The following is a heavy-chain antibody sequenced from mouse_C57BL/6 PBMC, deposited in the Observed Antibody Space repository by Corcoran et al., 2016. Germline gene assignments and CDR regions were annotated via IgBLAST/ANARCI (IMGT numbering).Heavy chain of an antibody. D-gene: IGHD1-1*01. J-gene: IGHJ2*01. CDR3: ARFSITTVVATDY. Sequence: EVQLQQSGPELVKPGASVKISCKASGYTFTDYYMNWVKQSHGKSLEWIGDINPNNGGTSYNQKFKGKATLTVDKSSSTAYMELRSLTSEDSADYYCARFSITTVVATDYWGQGTTLTVSS. CDR2: INPNNGGT. CDR1: GYTFTDYY. V-gene: IGHV1-26*01.